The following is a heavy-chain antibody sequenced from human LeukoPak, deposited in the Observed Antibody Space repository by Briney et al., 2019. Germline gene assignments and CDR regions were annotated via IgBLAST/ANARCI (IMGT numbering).Heavy chain of an antibody. V-gene: IGHV3-33*01. CDR1: GFTFSTYG. CDR3: ARATDGDYVPY. CDR2: IWYDGSNK. Sequence: PGRSLRLSCAASGFTFSTYGMHWVRQAPGKGPEWVAVIWYDGSNKYYADSVKGRFTISRDNSKNTLYLEMNSLRAEDTAVYYCARATDGDYVPYWGQGTLVTVSS. J-gene: IGHJ4*02. D-gene: IGHD4-17*01.